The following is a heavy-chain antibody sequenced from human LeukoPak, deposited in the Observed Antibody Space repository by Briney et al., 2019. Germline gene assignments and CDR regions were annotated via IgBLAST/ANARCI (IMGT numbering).Heavy chain of an antibody. D-gene: IGHD2-15*01. J-gene: IGHJ2*01. CDR2: INNDGSST. Sequence: QPGGSLRLSCAASGFTFSSYWMHWVRQAPGKGLVWVSRINNDGSSTKYAESVKGRFAISRDNSKNTLYLQMNSLRPEDTAVYYCAREVNCGGSCWYFGLWGRGTLVTVSS. CDR1: GFTFSSYW. CDR3: AREVNCGGSCWYFGL. V-gene: IGHV3-74*03.